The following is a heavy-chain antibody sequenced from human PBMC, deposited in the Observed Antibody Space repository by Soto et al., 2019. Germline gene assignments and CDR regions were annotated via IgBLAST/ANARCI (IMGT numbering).Heavy chain of an antibody. CDR3: ARDGGYCSGGSCYPQHYYYYGMDV. V-gene: IGHV1-69*01. Sequence: QVQLVQSGAEVKKPGSSVKVSCKASGGTFSSYAISWVRQAPGQGLEWMGGIIPIFGTANYAQKFQGRVTITADESTSTAYMELISLRSEDTAVYYCARDGGYCSGGSCYPQHYYYYGMDVWGQGTTVTVSS. CDR1: GGTFSSYA. D-gene: IGHD2-15*01. CDR2: IIPIFGTA. J-gene: IGHJ6*02.